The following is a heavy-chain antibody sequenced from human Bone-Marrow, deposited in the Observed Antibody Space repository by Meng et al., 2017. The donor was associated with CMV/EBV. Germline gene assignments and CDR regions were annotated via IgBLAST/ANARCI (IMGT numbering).Heavy chain of an antibody. J-gene: IGHJ4*02. CDR2: IYYSGST. D-gene: IGHD1-1*01. CDR1: GGSVSSGSYY. Sequence: SATLSLTCTVSGGSVSSGSYYWSWIRQPPGKGLEWIGYIYYSGSTNYNPSLKSRVTISVDTSKNQFSLKLSSVTAADTAVYYCARDWGTGTHSDWGQGPRVTGSS. V-gene: IGHV4-61*01. CDR3: ARDWGTGTHSD.